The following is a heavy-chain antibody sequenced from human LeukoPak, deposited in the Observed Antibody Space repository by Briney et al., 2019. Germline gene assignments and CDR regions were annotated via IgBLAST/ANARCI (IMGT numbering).Heavy chain of an antibody. Sequence: PGGSLRLSCAASGFTLSYYGMHWVRQAPGKGLEWVAFIENDESDKYYADSVKGRFTISRDNSKNTLYLQMNSLRAEDTAVYYCAREGYGDLAFDIWGQGTMVTVSS. CDR2: IENDESDK. D-gene: IGHD4-17*01. V-gene: IGHV3-30*02. CDR3: AREGYGDLAFDI. CDR1: GFTLSYYG. J-gene: IGHJ3*02.